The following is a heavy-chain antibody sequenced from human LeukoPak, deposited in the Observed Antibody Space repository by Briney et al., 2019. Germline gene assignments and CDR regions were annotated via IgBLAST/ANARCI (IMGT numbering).Heavy chain of an antibody. CDR3: ARDRYGSGSYERGFDH. J-gene: IGHJ4*02. CDR1: GGSINSYY. CDR2: IYYSGST. D-gene: IGHD3-10*01. V-gene: IGHV4-59*01. Sequence: SETLSLTCTVSGGSINSYYWSWIRQPPGKGLEWIGNIYYSGSTNYNPSLKSRVTISVDTSKNQFSLKLSSVTAADTAVYYCARDRYGSGSYERGFDHWGQGTLVTVSS.